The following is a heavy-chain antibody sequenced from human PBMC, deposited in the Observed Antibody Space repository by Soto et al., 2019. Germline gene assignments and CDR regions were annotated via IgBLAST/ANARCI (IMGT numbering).Heavy chain of an antibody. D-gene: IGHD3-10*01. V-gene: IGHV3-74*01. CDR1: GFTFVNYW. J-gene: IGHJ4*02. CDR2: VDPGATRT. Sequence: WGSLRLSCAASGFTFVNYWIRCVRQAPVKGLVWVSRVDPGATRTDYADSVEGRFTVSRDDAENTLHLQMDSLTAEDTGVYYCGRGGQGLADYWGQGTLVTVSS. CDR3: GRGGQGLADY.